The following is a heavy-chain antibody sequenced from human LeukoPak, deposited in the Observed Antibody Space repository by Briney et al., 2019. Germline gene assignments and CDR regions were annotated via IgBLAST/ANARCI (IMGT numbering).Heavy chain of an antibody. V-gene: IGHV1-69*05. CDR2: IIPIFGTA. D-gene: IGHD2-2*01. CDR1: GGTFSSYA. CDR3: ARVPYQLLYFDY. J-gene: IGHJ4*02. Sequence: SVKVSCKASGGTFSSYAISWVRQAPGQGLEWMGGIIPIFGTANYAQKLQGRVTMTTDTSTSTAYMELRSLRSDDTAVYYCARVPYQLLYFDYWGQGTLVTVSS.